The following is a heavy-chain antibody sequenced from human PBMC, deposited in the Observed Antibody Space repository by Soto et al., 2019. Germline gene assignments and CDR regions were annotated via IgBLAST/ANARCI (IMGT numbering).Heavy chain of an antibody. D-gene: IGHD6-19*01. J-gene: IGHJ4*02. CDR3: GRQNYGPGYSSGWSY. V-gene: IGHV4-39*01. CDR1: GGSISDNRYY. Sequence: SETLSLTCTVSGGSISDNRYYWGWVRQPPGKGLEWIGNIYYSGITYYNPSLKGRVTISVNTSKNQFSLNLSSVTATATAIYYCGRQNYGPGYSSGWSYWGQGTLVTVSS. CDR2: IYYSGIT.